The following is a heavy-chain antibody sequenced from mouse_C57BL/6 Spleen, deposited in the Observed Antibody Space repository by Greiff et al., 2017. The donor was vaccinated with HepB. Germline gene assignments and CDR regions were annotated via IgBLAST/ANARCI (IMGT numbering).Heavy chain of an antibody. CDR2: INPNNGGT. CDR3: ARMRNYYGSSFDY. CDR1: GYTFTSYW. D-gene: IGHD1-1*01. V-gene: IGHV1-53*01. Sequence: QVQLQQPGAELVMPGASVKLSCKASGYTFTSYWMHWVKQRPGQGLEWIGDINPNNGGTSYNQKFKGKATLTVDKSSSTAYMELRSLTSEDSAVYYCARMRNYYGSSFDYWGQGTTLTVSS. J-gene: IGHJ2*01.